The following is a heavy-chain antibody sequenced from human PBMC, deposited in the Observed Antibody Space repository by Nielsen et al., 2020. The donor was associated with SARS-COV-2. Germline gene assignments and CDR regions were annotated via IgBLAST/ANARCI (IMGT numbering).Heavy chain of an antibody. CDR3: ARGETTIFGVVWALDV. D-gene: IGHD3-3*01. J-gene: IGHJ6*02. Sequence: GESLKISCAASGFTFSDYYMSWIRQAPGKGLEWASYISSSGSTIYYADSVKGRFTISRDNAKNSLYLQMNSLRAEDTAVYYCARGETTIFGVVWALDVWGQGTTVTVSS. V-gene: IGHV3-11*01. CDR1: GFTFSDYY. CDR2: ISSSGSTI.